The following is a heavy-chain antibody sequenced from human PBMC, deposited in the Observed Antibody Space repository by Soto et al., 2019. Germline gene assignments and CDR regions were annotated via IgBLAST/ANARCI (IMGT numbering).Heavy chain of an antibody. CDR3: ARVTLRALDI. V-gene: IGHV4-31*03. J-gene: IGHJ3*02. CDR1: GGSIRSGGYS. Sequence: QVQLQESGPGLVKPSQTLSLTCTVSGGSIRSGGYSWSWIRQHPGKGMEWIGYIFYSGSTYYNPSLKSRVTISVDTPKNQFALKLSSVTAADTAVYYCARVTLRALDIGGQGTMVTVSS. D-gene: IGHD4-17*01. CDR2: IFYSGST.